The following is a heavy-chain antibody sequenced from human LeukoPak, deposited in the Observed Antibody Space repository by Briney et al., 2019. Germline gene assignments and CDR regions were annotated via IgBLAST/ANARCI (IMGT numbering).Heavy chain of an antibody. Sequence: PGGSLRLSCAASGFTFSNAWMSWVRQAPGKGLEWVGRIKSKTDGGTTDYAAPVKGRFTISRDDSKNTLYLQMNSLKTEDTAVYYCTTDRGAAREGDYYFDYWGQGTLVTVSS. J-gene: IGHJ4*02. CDR1: GFTFSNAW. CDR2: IKSKTDGGTT. CDR3: TTDRGAAREGDYYFDY. D-gene: IGHD6-13*01. V-gene: IGHV3-15*01.